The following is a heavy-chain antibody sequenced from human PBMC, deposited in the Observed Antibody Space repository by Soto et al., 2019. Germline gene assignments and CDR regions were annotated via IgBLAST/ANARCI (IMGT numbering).Heavy chain of an antibody. CDR2: VLHTGSA. Sequence: PSETLSLTCTVSGYSISSGYYWAWIRQPPGKGLEWIGNVLHTGSAQYNPSLKSRVTISVDTSKNQFSLNLASVTAADTAIYYCGRGDYNNYGGPGYWGQGTLVTVSS. D-gene: IGHD4-4*01. J-gene: IGHJ4*02. V-gene: IGHV4-38-2*02. CDR3: GRGDYNNYGGPGY. CDR1: GYSISSGYY.